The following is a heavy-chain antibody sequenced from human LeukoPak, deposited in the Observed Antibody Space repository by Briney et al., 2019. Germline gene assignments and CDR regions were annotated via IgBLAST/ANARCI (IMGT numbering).Heavy chain of an antibody. CDR1: GFTFSSYG. CDR3: AKDVGGAIDHDAFDI. V-gene: IGHV3-30*18. CDR2: ISYDGSNK. D-gene: IGHD3-16*02. J-gene: IGHJ3*02. Sequence: GGSLRLSCAASGFTFSSYGMHWVRQAPGKGLEWVAVISYDGSNKYYADSVKGRFTISRDNSKNTLYLQMNSLRAEDTAVYYCAKDVGGAIDHDAFDIWGQGTMVTVSS.